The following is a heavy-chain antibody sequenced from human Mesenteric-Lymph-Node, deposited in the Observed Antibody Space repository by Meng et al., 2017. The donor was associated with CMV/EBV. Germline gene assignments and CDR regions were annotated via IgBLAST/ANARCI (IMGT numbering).Heavy chain of an antibody. CDR1: GFTFSSYS. Sequence: GESLKISCAASGFTFSSYSMNWVRQAPGKGLEWISYISGGGDNIHYADSVKGRFTTSRDNAKNTLYLQMNSLRAEDTAVYYCAGRDLWSGYDYWGQGTLVTVSS. CDR3: AGRDLWSGYDY. CDR2: ISGGGDNI. V-gene: IGHV3-21*04. D-gene: IGHD3-3*01. J-gene: IGHJ4*02.